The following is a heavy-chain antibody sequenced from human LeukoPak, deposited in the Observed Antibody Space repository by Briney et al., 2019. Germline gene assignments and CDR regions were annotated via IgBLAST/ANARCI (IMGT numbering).Heavy chain of an antibody. CDR3: AKDLWFGELLCPY. J-gene: IGHJ4*02. Sequence: ETLSLTCTVSGYSISSGYYWGWIRQPPGKGLEWVSAISGSGGSTYYADSVKGRFTISRDNSKNTLYLQMNSLRAEDTAVYYCAKDLWFGELLCPYWGQGTLVTVSS. CDR1: GYSISSGYY. CDR2: ISGSGGST. V-gene: IGHV3-23*01. D-gene: IGHD3-10*01.